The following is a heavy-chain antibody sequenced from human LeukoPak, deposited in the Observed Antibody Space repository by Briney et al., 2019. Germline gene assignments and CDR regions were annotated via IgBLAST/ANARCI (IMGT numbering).Heavy chain of an antibody. CDR3: AKQMGLWLQGLFDH. Sequence: PGGSLRLSCAASGFTFSDSYMTWIRQAPGKGLEWVSSISGTGGSTNYADSVKGRFTISRDNSKNTLYLQMNSLRAEDTAVYYCAKQMGLWLQGLFDHWGQGTLVTVSS. D-gene: IGHD5-18*01. CDR1: GFTFSDSY. V-gene: IGHV3-23*01. J-gene: IGHJ4*02. CDR2: ISGTGGST.